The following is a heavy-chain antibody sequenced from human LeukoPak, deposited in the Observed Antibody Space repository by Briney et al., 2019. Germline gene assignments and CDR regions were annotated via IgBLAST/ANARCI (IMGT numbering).Heavy chain of an antibody. CDR1: GFTFSSYS. D-gene: IGHD6-6*01. CDR2: ISSSSTGM. Sequence: PGGSLRLSCAASGFTFSSYSMNWVRQAPGKGLEWVSYISSSSTGMYFADSVKGRVTISRDNAKNSLYLQLNSLRDEDTAVYYCARDRLYALDIWGQGTMVTVSS. V-gene: IGHV3-48*02. CDR3: ARDRLYALDI. J-gene: IGHJ3*02.